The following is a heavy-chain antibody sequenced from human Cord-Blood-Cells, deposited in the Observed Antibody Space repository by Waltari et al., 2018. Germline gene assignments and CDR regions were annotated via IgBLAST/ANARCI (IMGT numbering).Heavy chain of an antibody. V-gene: IGHV3-15*01. CDR3: TTAHYDILTGYYDAFDI. Sequence: EVQLVESGGGLVKPGGSLRLSCAASGFTFSNAWMSWVRQAPGRGLEWVGRINSKTDGGTTDYAAPVKGRFTISRDDSKNTLYLQMNSLKTEDTAVYYCTTAHYDILTGYYDAFDIWGQGTMVTVSS. CDR1: GFTFSNAW. D-gene: IGHD3-9*01. J-gene: IGHJ3*02. CDR2: INSKTDGGTT.